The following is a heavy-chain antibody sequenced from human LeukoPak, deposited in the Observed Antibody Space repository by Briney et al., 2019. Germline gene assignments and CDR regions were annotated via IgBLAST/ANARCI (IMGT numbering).Heavy chain of an antibody. CDR2: IYTIGST. CDR1: GGSISSYS. Sequence: SETLSLTCTVSGGSISSYSWSWIRQPAGKGLEWIGHIYTIGSTNYNPSLKSRVTMSVDTSKNQFSLRLSSVTAADTAVYYCARGSSYWGQGTLVTVSS. J-gene: IGHJ4*02. CDR3: ARGSSY. V-gene: IGHV4-4*07.